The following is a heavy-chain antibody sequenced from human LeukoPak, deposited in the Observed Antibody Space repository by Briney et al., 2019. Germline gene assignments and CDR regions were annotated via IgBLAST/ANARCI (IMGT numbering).Heavy chain of an antibody. D-gene: IGHD6-6*01. CDR2: INPNSGGT. CDR1: GYTFTGYY. CDR3: ARDARPRHNWFDP. J-gene: IGHJ5*02. V-gene: IGHV1-2*06. Sequence: ASVKVSCKASGYTFTGYYMHWVRQAPGQGLEWMGRINPNSGGTNYAQKFQGRVTMTRDTSISTAYMELSRLRSDDTAVYYCARDARPRHNWFDPWGQGTLVTVSP.